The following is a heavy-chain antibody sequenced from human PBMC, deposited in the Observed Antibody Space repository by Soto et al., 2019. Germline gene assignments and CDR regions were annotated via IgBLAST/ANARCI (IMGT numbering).Heavy chain of an antibody. Sequence: ASVKVSCKPSGYTFTNYAIHWVCQAPGQSLEWMGWVDTGNGNTEYSQKVQDRLTITRDTFARTAAMELNSLKSEDTAVYYCARDAKWDPRGVEAQQDDYFDYWGRGTLVTVSS. D-gene: IGHD1-26*01. CDR1: GYTFTNYA. CDR3: ARDAKWDPRGVEAQQDDYFDY. V-gene: IGHV1-3*04. J-gene: IGHJ4*02. CDR2: VDTGNGNT.